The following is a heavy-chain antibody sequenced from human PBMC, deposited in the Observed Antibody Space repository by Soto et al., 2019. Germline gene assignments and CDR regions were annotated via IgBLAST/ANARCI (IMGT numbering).Heavy chain of an antibody. V-gene: IGHV4-30-4*01. CDR1: GGPISSGDYY. J-gene: IGHJ4*02. CDR2: IYYSGST. D-gene: IGHD6-19*01. Sequence: SETLSLTCTVSGGPISSGDYYWSWIRQPPGKGLEWIGYIYYSGSTYYNPSLESRVTISVDTSKNQFSLKLSSVTAADTAVYYCARYVGYSSGWYDYWGQGTLVTSPQ. CDR3: ARYVGYSSGWYDY.